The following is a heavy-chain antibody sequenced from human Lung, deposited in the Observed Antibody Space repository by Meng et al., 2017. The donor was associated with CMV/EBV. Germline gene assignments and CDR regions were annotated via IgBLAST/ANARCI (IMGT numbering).Heavy chain of an antibody. CDR1: GYTFSNYD. CDR2: MNPNRGNT. CDR3: ARGQVQCSTINCHDYRFSGMNV. Sequence: ASXXVSCKASGYTFSNYDIIWVRQASGQGLEWVGWMNPNRGNTAYAQKFQGRVTMTRDTSTSIAYMELSSLRSGDTAVYYCARGQVQCSTINCHDYRFSGMNVWGQGTTDTVTS. D-gene: IGHD2/OR15-2a*01. V-gene: IGHV1-8*01. J-gene: IGHJ6*02.